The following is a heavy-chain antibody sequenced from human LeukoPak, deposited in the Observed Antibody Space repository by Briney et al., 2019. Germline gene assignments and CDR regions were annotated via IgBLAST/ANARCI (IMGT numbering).Heavy chain of an antibody. Sequence: GGSLRLSCAASGFTFSSYVMNWVRQAPGKGLEWVSTINGRGDTTYYADSVKGRFIISRDNSKNTLYLQMNSLRAEDTAVYYCAKGDLPLVYGGAFEYWGQGTLVTVSS. CDR1: GFTFSSYV. CDR2: INGRGDTT. D-gene: IGHD2-2*02. CDR3: AKGDLPLVYGGAFEY. V-gene: IGHV3-23*01. J-gene: IGHJ4*02.